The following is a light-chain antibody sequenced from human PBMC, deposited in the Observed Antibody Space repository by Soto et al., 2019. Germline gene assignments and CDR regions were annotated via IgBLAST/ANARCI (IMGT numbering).Light chain of an antibody. CDR1: QSVGSN. V-gene: IGKV3-15*01. CDR3: QHYNNWPSM. J-gene: IGKJ1*01. CDR2: GAS. Sequence: VLTQSPATVSVSLGQRANLSCRASQSVGSNLVWYQVKPSQAPTALLYGASSSTTGIPARFSGSGSGTEFTLTISTLQSEDFAVYYCQHYNNWPSMFGQGTKVEIK.